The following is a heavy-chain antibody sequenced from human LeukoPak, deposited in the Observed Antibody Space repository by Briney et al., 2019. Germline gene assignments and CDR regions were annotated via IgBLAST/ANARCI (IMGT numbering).Heavy chain of an antibody. Sequence: PGRSLRLSCAASGFTFSSYGMHWVRQAPGKGLEWVAVIWYDGSNKYYADSVKGRFTISRDNSKNTLYLQMNSLRAEDTAVYYCAPTGEDGVKDYWGQGTLVTVSS. D-gene: IGHD7-27*01. CDR3: APTGEDGVKDY. CDR1: GFTFSSYG. CDR2: IWYDGSNK. J-gene: IGHJ4*02. V-gene: IGHV3-33*01.